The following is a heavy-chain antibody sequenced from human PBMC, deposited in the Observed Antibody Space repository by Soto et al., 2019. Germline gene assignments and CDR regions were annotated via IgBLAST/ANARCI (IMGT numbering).Heavy chain of an antibody. Sequence: DVQLVESGGDLVKPGESLRLSCAASGFSFSNAWMNWARQAPGKGLEWVARIKSKTDGGTTDYAAPVKGRFTVSRDDSKNTLYLQMSSLKIEDTAVYYCTTDIKLWGQGTLVTVSS. CDR1: GFSFSNAW. V-gene: IGHV3-15*07. CDR3: TTDIKL. J-gene: IGHJ4*02. CDR2: IKSKTDGGTT.